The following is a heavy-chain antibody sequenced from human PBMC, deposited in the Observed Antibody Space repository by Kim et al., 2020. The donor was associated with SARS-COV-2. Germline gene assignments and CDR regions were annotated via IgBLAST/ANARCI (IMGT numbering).Heavy chain of an antibody. CDR3: ARHFSGNYYYYGMDV. D-gene: IGHD2-15*01. J-gene: IGHJ6*02. V-gene: IGHV5-51*01. Sequence: SPSFQGQVTISADKSISTAYLQWSSLKASDSAMYYCARHFSGNYYYYGMDVWGQGTTVTVSS.